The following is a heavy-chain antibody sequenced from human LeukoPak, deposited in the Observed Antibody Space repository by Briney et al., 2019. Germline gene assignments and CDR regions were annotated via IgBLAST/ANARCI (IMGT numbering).Heavy chain of an antibody. V-gene: IGHV1-18*01. Sequence: ASVKVSCKASGYSFTSYGTTWVRQAPGQELEWMGWISAYNGNTNYAQRLQGRVTMTTDTSTSTAYMELRSLTSDDTAVYYCARVPSGGPFDYWGQGTLVTVSS. D-gene: IGHD2-15*01. CDR2: ISAYNGNT. CDR3: ARVPSGGPFDY. CDR1: GYSFTSYG. J-gene: IGHJ4*02.